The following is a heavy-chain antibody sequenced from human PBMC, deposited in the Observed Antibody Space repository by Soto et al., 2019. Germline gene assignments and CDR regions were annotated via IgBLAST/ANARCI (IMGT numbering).Heavy chain of an antibody. D-gene: IGHD3-10*01. J-gene: IGHJ4*02. Sequence: GGSLRLSCAASGFTFSSYSMNWVRQAPGKGLEWVSSISSSSSYIYYADSVKGRFTISRDNAKNSLYLQMNSLRAEDTAVYYCARGTYYYGSGSYYKGNFDYWGQGTLVTVSS. CDR3: ARGTYYYGSGSYYKGNFDY. V-gene: IGHV3-21*01. CDR2: ISSSSSYI. CDR1: GFTFSSYS.